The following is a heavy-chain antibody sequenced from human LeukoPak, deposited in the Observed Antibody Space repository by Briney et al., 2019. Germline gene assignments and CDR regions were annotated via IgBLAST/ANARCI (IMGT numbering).Heavy chain of an antibody. Sequence: PPETLSLTCTVSGGSISSYYWSWIRQPPGKGLECIGDIFYSGNTNYNPSLKSRVTLSVDTSKNQFSLRLGSVTAADTAVYYCARQPYMLGAYYFDYWGQGTLVTVSS. D-gene: IGHD1-26*01. J-gene: IGHJ4*02. V-gene: IGHV4-59*08. CDR2: IFYSGNT. CDR1: GGSISSYY. CDR3: ARQPYMLGAYYFDY.